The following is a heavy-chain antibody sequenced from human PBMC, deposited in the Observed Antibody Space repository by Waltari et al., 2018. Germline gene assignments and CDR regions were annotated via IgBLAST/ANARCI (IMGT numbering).Heavy chain of an antibody. CDR3: ARPGRVGGGSLMGLDY. CDR2: FIYNGNT. J-gene: IGHJ4*02. CDR1: GGSISSTSYY. Sequence: QLQLQESGPGLVKPSETLSLICSISGGSISSTSYYWGWIRQPPGKGLEWIGGFIYNGNTYYNPSLKSRISFFVDTSKNQFLLQLRSVTAADTAMYYCARPGRVGGGSLMGLDYWGQGTLVTVSS. V-gene: IGHV4-39*01. D-gene: IGHD2-15*01.